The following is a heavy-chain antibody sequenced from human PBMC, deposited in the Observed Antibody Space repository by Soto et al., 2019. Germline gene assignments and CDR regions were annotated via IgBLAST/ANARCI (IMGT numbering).Heavy chain of an antibody. D-gene: IGHD6-13*01. CDR2: MNPNSGNT. CDR3: ARETLPDSSSWGNYYYYGMDV. CDR1: GYTFTSYD. J-gene: IGHJ6*02. Sequence: ASVKVSCKASGYTFTSYDINWVRQATGQGLEWMGWMNPNSGNTGYAQKFQGRVTTTRNTSISTAYMKLSSLRSEDTAVYYCARETLPDSSSWGNYYYYGMDVWGQGTTVTVSS. V-gene: IGHV1-8*01.